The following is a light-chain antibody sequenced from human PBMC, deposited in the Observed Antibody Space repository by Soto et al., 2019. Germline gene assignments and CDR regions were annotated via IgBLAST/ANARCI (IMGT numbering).Light chain of an antibody. Sequence: QSALTQPRSVSGSPGQSVSISCTGTSSDVGGYTYVSWYQQHPGKAPKVMIYDVSKRPSGVPDRFSGSKSGNTASLTISGLQSEDEADYYCQSYDSTLSARYVFGTGTKLTVL. CDR3: QSYDSTLSARYV. J-gene: IGLJ1*01. CDR1: SSDVGGYTY. CDR2: DVS. V-gene: IGLV2-11*01.